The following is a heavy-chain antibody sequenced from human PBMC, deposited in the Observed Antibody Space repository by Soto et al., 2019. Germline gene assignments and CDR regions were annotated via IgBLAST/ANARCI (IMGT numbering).Heavy chain of an antibody. D-gene: IGHD6-6*01. CDR2: IIPIFGTA. CDR3: ARAIAARKPEYYYYYYGMDV. CDR1: GGTFSSYA. Sequence: QVQLVQSGAEVKKPGSSVKVSCKASGGTFSSYAISGWRQAPGQGLEWMGGIIPIFGTANYAQKFQGRVTITADKSTSTAYMELSSLRSEDTAVYYCARAIAARKPEYYYYYYGMDVWGQGTTVTVSS. V-gene: IGHV1-69*06. J-gene: IGHJ6*02.